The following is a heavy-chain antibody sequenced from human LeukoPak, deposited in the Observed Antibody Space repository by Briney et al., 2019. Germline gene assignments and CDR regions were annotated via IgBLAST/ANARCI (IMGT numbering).Heavy chain of an antibody. J-gene: IGHJ2*01. CDR1: GGSISSYY. D-gene: IGHD6-13*01. V-gene: IGHV4-4*07. CDR2: IYTSGST. Sequence: SETLSLTCTVSGGSISSYYWSWIRQPAGKGLEWIGRIYTSGSTNYNPSLKSRVTISVDTSKNQFSLKLSSVTAADTAVYYCASTEGYYWYFDLWGRGTLVTVSS. CDR3: ASTEGYYWYFDL.